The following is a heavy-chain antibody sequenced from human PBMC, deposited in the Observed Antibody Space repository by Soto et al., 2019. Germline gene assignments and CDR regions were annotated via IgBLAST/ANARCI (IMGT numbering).Heavy chain of an antibody. J-gene: IGHJ5*02. Sequence: QVQLVQSGAEVKKPGSSVKVFCKASGGNFNTYTITWVRQAPGQGLEWMGGIIPFLGKTNYAQKFQGRITLTADTSTSTVDMELNSLRSDDTAVYFCARGEGDRSSGLAIWFDPWGQGTLVTVSS. V-gene: IGHV1-69*06. CDR1: GGNFNTYT. D-gene: IGHD3-22*01. CDR3: ARGEGDRSSGLAIWFDP. CDR2: IIPFLGKT.